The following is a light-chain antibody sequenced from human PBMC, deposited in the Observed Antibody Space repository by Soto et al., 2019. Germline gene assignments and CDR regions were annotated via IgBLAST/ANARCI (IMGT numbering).Light chain of an antibody. CDR1: SGDVGGYNY. CDR3: SLYTSSSTYV. CDR2: DVS. V-gene: IGLV2-14*01. J-gene: IGLJ1*01. Sequence: QSALTQPASVSGSPEQSITISCTGTSGDVGGYNYVSWYQQRPGKAPKLMIYDVSNRPSGVSNRFSGSKSGNTASLTISGLQAEDEADYYCSLYTSSSTYVFGTGTKVTVL.